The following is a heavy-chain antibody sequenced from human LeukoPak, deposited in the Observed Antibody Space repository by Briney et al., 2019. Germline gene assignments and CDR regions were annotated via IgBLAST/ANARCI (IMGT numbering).Heavy chain of an antibody. Sequence: GGSLRLSCAASGLTFSTYGMHWVRQAPGQGLEWVAVISFDGSNKYYADSVKGRFTISRDNSKNTLYLQMNSLRAEDTAVYYCARAPVFSSGYTYFFDYWGQGTLVTVSS. D-gene: IGHD3-22*01. CDR1: GLTFSTYG. V-gene: IGHV3-30*03. J-gene: IGHJ4*02. CDR3: ARAPVFSSGYTYFFDY. CDR2: ISFDGSNK.